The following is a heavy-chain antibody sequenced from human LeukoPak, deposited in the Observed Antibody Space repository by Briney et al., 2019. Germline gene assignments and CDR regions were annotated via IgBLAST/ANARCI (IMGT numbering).Heavy chain of an antibody. J-gene: IGHJ4*02. D-gene: IGHD6-19*01. V-gene: IGHV1-46*01. CDR2: INPSGGST. CDR1: GNTFTSYF. CDR3: ARDPEGSGCYFDY. Sequence: GASVKVSCKASGNTFTSYFMHWVRQAPGQGLEWMGIINPSGGSTSYAQKFQGRVTMTRDTSTSMVYMELTSLRSEDTAVYYCARDPEGSGCYFDYWGQGTLVTVSS.